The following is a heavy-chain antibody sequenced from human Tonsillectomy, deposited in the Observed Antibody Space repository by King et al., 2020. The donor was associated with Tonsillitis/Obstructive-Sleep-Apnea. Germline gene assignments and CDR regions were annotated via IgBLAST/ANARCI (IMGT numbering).Heavy chain of an antibody. CDR2: IRPRDSDS. D-gene: IGHD3/OR15-3a*01. V-gene: IGHV5-51*01. Sequence: VQLVESGAEMKKAGESLKISCKGSGYRFANYWIVWVRQKPGKGLEWMGVIRPRDSDSKYRPSFQGQVTVSADKSISTAYLQWSSLKVSDSATYYCAGLSNVDFWALTFDYWGQGTQVTVSS. CDR3: AGLSNVDFWALTFDY. J-gene: IGHJ4*02. CDR1: GYRFANYW.